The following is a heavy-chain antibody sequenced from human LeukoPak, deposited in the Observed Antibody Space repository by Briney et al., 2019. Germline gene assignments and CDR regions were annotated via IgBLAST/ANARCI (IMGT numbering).Heavy chain of an antibody. D-gene: IGHD5-12*01. Sequence: ASVKGSCKASGYTFTSYYMHWVRHAPGQGLEWMGIINPSGGSTSYAQKFQGRVTMTRDTSTSTVYMELSSLRSEDTAVYYCARGGYEVWYFDLWGRGTLVTVSS. CDR3: ARGGYEVWYFDL. J-gene: IGHJ2*01. CDR1: GYTFTSYY. CDR2: INPSGGST. V-gene: IGHV1-46*03.